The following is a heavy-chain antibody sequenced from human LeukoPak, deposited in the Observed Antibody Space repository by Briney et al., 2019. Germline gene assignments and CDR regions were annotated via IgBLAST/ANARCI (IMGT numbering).Heavy chain of an antibody. J-gene: IGHJ5*02. D-gene: IGHD6-19*01. V-gene: IGHV1-24*01. CDR3: ATVPTVVSGTGDWFDP. Sequence: ASVKVSCKVSGYSLRELSIHWVRQAPGKGLEWMRGFDPENGETIYAQKFQGRVTLTEDTSTDTTYMELSSLRSEDTAVYYCATVPTVVSGTGDWFDPWGQGTLITVSS. CDR2: FDPENGET. CDR1: GYSLRELS.